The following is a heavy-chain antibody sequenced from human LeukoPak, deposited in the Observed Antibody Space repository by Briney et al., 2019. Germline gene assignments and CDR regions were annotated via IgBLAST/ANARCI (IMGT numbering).Heavy chain of an antibody. CDR2: ISSSGSTI. V-gene: IGHV3-11*01. CDR3: ARDIGWNQVYYYYGMDV. Sequence: PGGSLRLSCAASGFTFSDYYMSWIRQAPGKGLEWVSYISSSGSTIYYADSVKGRFTISRDNAKNPLYLQMNSLRAEDTAVYYCARDIGWNQVYYYYGMDVWGQGTTVTVSS. J-gene: IGHJ6*02. D-gene: IGHD1-1*01. CDR1: GFTFSDYY.